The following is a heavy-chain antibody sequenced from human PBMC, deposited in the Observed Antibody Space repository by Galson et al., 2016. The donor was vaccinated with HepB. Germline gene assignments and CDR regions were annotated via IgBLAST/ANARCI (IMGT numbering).Heavy chain of an antibody. D-gene: IGHD6-19*01. CDR1: GGSISSYF. J-gene: IGHJ4*02. V-gene: IGHV4-59*01. CDR2: IYYSGIT. Sequence: QVQLQESGPGLVKPSETLSLTCAVSGGSISSYFWSWIRQPPGKGLEWIGYIYYSGITNYNPSLKSRVSISVDTAKTPFSLKFTSVTAADTAVYYCATIAVDHDLDYWGQGTLVTVSS. CDR3: ATIAVDHDLDY.